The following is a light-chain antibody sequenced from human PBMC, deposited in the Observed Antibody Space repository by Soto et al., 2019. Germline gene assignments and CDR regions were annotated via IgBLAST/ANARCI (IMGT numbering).Light chain of an antibody. CDR1: QSVSSN. Sequence: EILMTQSPVALSVSTGERATLCCRASQSVSSNLAWYQQKPGQAPSLLIYGAFTRATGIPARFSGTGSGTEFTLTISSLQSEDFALYYCQQYNDWPLTFGQGTKVDNK. CDR2: GAF. V-gene: IGKV3-15*01. J-gene: IGKJ1*01. CDR3: QQYNDWPLT.